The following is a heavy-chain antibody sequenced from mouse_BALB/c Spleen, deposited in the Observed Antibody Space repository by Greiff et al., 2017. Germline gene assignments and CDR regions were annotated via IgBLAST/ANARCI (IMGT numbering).Heavy chain of an antibody. V-gene: IGHV5-17*02. CDR1: GFTFSSFG. J-gene: IGHJ3*01. D-gene: IGHD1-1*01. CDR3: ARTYYYGSSPWFAY. CDR2: ISSGSSTI. Sequence: EVQRVESGGGLVQPGGSRKLSCAASGFTFSSFGMHWVRQAPEKGLEWVAYISSGSSTIYYADTVKGRFTISRDNPKNTLFLQMTSLRSEDTAMYYCARTYYYGSSPWFAYWGQGTLVTVSA.